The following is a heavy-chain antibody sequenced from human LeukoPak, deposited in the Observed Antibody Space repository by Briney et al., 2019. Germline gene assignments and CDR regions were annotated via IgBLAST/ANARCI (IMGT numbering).Heavy chain of an antibody. CDR3: ARDGAVTNGRYFDY. D-gene: IGHD4-17*01. CDR2: ISSSSSYI. V-gene: IGHV3-21*01. CDR1: GFTFSSYG. J-gene: IGHJ4*02. Sequence: GGSLRLSCAASGFTFSSYGMSWVRQAPGKGLEWVSSISSSSSYIYYGDSVKGRFTISRDNAKNSLYLQMNSLRAEDTAVYYCARDGAVTNGRYFDYWGREPWSPSPQ.